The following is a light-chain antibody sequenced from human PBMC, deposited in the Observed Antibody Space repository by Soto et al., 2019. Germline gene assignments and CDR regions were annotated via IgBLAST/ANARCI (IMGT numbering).Light chain of an antibody. CDR1: SSYFVNYNL. Sequence: QSVLTHPASVSWSPGHSITISCTGTSSYFVNYNLFSWYQQHPGKVPKLILFEVNKRPSGVSGRFSDSKSGNTASLTISGLQAEDEADYYCCSFTSSNTHVFATGTKVTVL. CDR2: EVN. V-gene: IGLV2-23*02. J-gene: IGLJ1*01. CDR3: CSFTSSNTHV.